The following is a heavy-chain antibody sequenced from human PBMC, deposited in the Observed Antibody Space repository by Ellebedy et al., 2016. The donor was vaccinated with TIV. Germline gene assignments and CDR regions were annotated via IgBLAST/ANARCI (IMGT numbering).Heavy chain of an antibody. CDR3: ARSYCSGGSCYSDY. D-gene: IGHD2-15*01. J-gene: IGHJ4*02. CDR2: ISSSSSTI. V-gene: IGHV3-48*02. CDR1: GFTVTSNY. Sequence: GESLKISCAASGFTVTSNYMSWVRQAPGKGLEWVSYISSSSSTIYYADSVKGRFTISRDNAKNSLYLQMNSLRDEDTAVYYCARSYCSGGSCYSDYWGPGTLVTVSS.